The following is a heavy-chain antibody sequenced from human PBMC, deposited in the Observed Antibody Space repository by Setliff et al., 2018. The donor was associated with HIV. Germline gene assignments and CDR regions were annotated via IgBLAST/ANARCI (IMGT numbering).Heavy chain of an antibody. D-gene: IGHD2-15*01. CDR1: GFTFNNYA. CDR3: ARDATRGGDMDV. CDR2: VYSGGGAT. V-gene: IGHV3-23*03. J-gene: IGHJ6*03. Sequence: GGSLRLSCAASGFTFNNYAISWVRQAPGKGLEWVSIVYSGGGATFYANSAKGRFIISRDNSKNTVSLQMNSLRADDTAVYYCARDATRGGDMDVWAKGTTVTVSS.